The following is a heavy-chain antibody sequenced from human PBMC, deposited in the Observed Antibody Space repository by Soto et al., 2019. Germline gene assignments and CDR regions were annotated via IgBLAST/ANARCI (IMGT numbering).Heavy chain of an antibody. J-gene: IGHJ4*02. CDR3: GNGGFTPNGAARYLDD. CDR1: GFIFSKCG. Sequence: GWSLRLSCVASGFIFSKCGMHWVRQAPGEGLEWVAVTSDDGNNNNYADSVRGRFTISRDNFKNTQYLPMNSLRPEHTAVYYCGNGGFTPNGAARYLDDCGQGTRVTVSA. V-gene: IGHV3-30*18. CDR2: TSDDGNNN. D-gene: IGHD2-15*01.